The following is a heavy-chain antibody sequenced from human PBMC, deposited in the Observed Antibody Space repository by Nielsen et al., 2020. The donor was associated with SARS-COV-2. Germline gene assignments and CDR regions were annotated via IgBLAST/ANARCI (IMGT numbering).Heavy chain of an antibody. D-gene: IGHD3-10*01. Sequence: ASVKVSCKASGYTFTDHYMHWMRQAPGQGPEWMGRVNPNSGATNYAQKFQGRVTLTRDTSINTTYMELNRLTSDDTAVYYCARVRSSSGIWFDPWGQGTLVVVSS. CDR3: ARVRSSSGIWFDP. J-gene: IGHJ5*02. CDR1: GYTFTDHY. CDR2: VNPNSGAT. V-gene: IGHV1-2*06.